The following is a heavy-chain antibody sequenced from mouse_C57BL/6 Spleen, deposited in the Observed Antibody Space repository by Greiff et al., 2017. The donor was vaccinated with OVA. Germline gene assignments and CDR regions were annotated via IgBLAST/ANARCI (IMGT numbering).Heavy chain of an antibody. D-gene: IGHD3-2*02. V-gene: IGHV1-62-2*01. CDR3: ARHEEGWGAMDY. CDR1: GYTFTEYT. Sequence: VMLVESGAELVKPGASVKLSCKASGYTFTEYTIHWVKQRSGQGLEWIGWFYPGSGSIKYNEKFKDKATLTADKSSSTVYMELSRLTSEDSAVYFCARHEEGWGAMDYWGQGTSVTVSS. J-gene: IGHJ4*01. CDR2: FYPGSGSI.